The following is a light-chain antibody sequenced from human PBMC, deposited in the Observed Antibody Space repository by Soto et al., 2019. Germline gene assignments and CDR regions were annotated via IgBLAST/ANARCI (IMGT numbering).Light chain of an antibody. CDR1: QSVNTY. Sequence: IQMTQSPSSLSASVGDRVTITCRASQSVNTYLHWYQLKPGKAPNLLIYAASSLQSGVPSRFSGSGSGTDFTLTISSLQPEDCATYYCLQDYNYPPTFGPGTKVDIK. CDR3: LQDYNYPPT. CDR2: AAS. J-gene: IGKJ1*01. V-gene: IGKV1-6*01.